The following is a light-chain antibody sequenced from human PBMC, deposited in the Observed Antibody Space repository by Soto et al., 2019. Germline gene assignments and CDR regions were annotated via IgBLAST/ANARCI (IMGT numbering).Light chain of an antibody. CDR3: QHYHDNLYT. Sequence: DVQMTQSPSTLSASVGDRVTITCRASHTISNWLACYQQKPGKAAKVLIFDASSLQSGVPSMLSGSGSGTEFTLTTSSLQPDDFATYYCQHYHDNLYTFGQGTRLEIK. V-gene: IGKV1-5*01. CDR2: DAS. CDR1: HTISNW. J-gene: IGKJ5*01.